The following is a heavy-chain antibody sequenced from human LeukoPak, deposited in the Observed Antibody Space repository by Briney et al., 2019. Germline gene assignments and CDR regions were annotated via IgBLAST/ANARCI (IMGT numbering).Heavy chain of an antibody. J-gene: IGHJ5*02. CDR3: ARQGGGRYSGYDSTPNWFDP. V-gene: IGHV3-20*04. D-gene: IGHD5-12*01. CDR1: GFTFDDYG. CDR2: INWNGGST. Sequence: PGGSLRLSCAASGFTFDDYGMSWVRQAPGKGLEWVSGINWNGGSTGYADSVKGRFTISRDNAKNSLYLQMNSLRAEDTALYYCARQGGGRYSGYDSTPNWFDPWGQGTLVTVSS.